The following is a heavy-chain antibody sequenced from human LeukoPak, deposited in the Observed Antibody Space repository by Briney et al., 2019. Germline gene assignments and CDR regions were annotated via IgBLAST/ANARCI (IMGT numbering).Heavy chain of an antibody. Sequence: GGSLRLSRAASGFTFSSYSMNWVRQAPGKGLEWVSSISSSSSYIYYADSVKGRFTISRDNAKNSLYLQMNSLRAEDTAVYYCARDNVYSYGTLPVDYWGQGTLVTVSS. D-gene: IGHD5-18*01. CDR2: ISSSSSYI. CDR3: ARDNVYSYGTLPVDY. CDR1: GFTFSSYS. V-gene: IGHV3-21*01. J-gene: IGHJ4*02.